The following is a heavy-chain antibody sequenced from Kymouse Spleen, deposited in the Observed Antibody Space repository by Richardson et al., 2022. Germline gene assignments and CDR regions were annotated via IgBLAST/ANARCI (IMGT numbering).Heavy chain of an antibody. D-gene: IGHD5-18,IGHD5-18*01. Sequence: QLQLQESGPGLVKPSETLSLTCTVSGGSISSSSYYWGWIRQPPGKGLEWIGSIYYSGSTYYNPSLKSRVTISVDTSKNQFSLKLSSVTAADTAVYYCARHEGYSYGYYYYYGMDVWGQGTTVTVSS. V-gene: IGHV4-39*01. CDR1: GGSISSSSYY. J-gene: IGHJ6*02. CDR3: ARHEGYSYGYYYYYGMDV. CDR2: IYYSGST.